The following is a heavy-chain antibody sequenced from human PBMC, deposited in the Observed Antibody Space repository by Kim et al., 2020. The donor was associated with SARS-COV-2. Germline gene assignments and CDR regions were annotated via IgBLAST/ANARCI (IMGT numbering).Heavy chain of an antibody. D-gene: IGHD6-19*01. V-gene: IGHV1-46*01. CDR1: GYTFTSYY. CDR2: INPSGGST. CDR3: ARDWAAVAGSYWYFDL. Sequence: ASVKVSCKASGYTFTSYYMHWVRQAPGQGLEWMGIINPSGGSTSYAQKFQGRVTMTRDTSTSTVYMELSSLRSEDTAVYYCARDWAAVAGSYWYFDLWGRGTLVTVSS. J-gene: IGHJ2*01.